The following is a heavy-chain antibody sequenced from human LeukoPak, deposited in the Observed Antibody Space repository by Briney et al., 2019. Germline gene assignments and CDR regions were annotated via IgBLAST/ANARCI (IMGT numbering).Heavy chain of an antibody. D-gene: IGHD2-21*02. CDR2: INPNSGGT. Sequence: ASVKVSCKASGYTFTGNHMHWVRQAPGQGLEWTGWINPNSGGTNYAQKFQGRVIMTRDTSISTAYMELSRLGSDDTAVYYCARGGSTDSIHSCGGNCYFLDYWGQGTLVTVSS. J-gene: IGHJ4*02. CDR1: GYTFTGNH. V-gene: IGHV1-2*02. CDR3: ARGGSTDSIHSCGGNCYFLDY.